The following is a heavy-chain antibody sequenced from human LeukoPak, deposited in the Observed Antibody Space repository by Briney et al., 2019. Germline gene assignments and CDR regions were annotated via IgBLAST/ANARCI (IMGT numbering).Heavy chain of an antibody. D-gene: IGHD6-13*01. CDR1: GFTFSSYA. V-gene: IGHV3-30*04. CDR2: ISYDGSNK. Sequence: PGGSLRLSCAASGFTFSSYAMHWVRQAPGKGLEWVAVISYDGSNKYYADSLKGRFTISRDNSKNTLHLQMNSLRAEDTAVYYCARDRLAAALDYWGQGTLVTVSS. J-gene: IGHJ4*02. CDR3: ARDRLAAALDY.